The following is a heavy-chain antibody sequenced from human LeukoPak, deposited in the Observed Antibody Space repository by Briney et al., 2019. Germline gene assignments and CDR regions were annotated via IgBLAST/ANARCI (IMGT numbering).Heavy chain of an antibody. CDR2: IYSGGST. CDR1: GFTVSSNY. CDR3: ARVGDGYNFDAFDI. V-gene: IGHV3-66*01. Sequence: GGSLRLSCVASGFTVSSNYMSWVRQAPGKGLEWVSVIYSGGSTYYADSVKGRFTASRDNSKNTLYLQMNSLRAEDTAVYYCARVGDGYNFDAFDIWGQGTMVTVSS. J-gene: IGHJ3*02. D-gene: IGHD5-24*01.